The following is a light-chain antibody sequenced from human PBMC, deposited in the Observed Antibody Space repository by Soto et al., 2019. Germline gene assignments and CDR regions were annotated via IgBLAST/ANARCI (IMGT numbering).Light chain of an antibody. Sequence: IVMTQSPATLSVSPGERATLSCGASQSVSSNLAWYQQTPGQAPRLLIHNTSTRATGIPARFSGSGSGTEFTLTISSLQSEDFALYYCQQYNNWPPSFGQGSKVEIK. CDR1: QSVSSN. CDR3: QQYNNWPPS. J-gene: IGKJ1*01. V-gene: IGKV3D-15*01. CDR2: NTS.